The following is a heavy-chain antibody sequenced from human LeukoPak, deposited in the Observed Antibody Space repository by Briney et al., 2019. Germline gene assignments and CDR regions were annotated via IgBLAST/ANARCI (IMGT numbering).Heavy chain of an antibody. D-gene: IGHD6-19*01. V-gene: IGHV1-18*01. J-gene: IGHJ4*02. CDR2: ISACNGNT. Sequence: GSSVKVSCKASGYTFTSYGISWVRQAPGQGLEWMGWISACNGNTNYAQKLQGRVTMTTDTSTSTAYMELRSLRSDDTAVYYCARGPPYSSGWSSDYWGQGTLVTVSS. CDR3: ARGPPYSSGWSSDY. CDR1: GYTFTSYG.